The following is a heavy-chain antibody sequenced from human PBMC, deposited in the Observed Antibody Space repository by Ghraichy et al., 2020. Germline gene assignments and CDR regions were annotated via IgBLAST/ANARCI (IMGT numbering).Heavy chain of an antibody. CDR1: GFTFSYYW. CDR3: ARGSGWWL. D-gene: IGHD6-19*01. Sequence: GGSLRLSCAASGFTFSYYWMSWVRQAPGKGLEWVANIKEDGSEKYYVDSVKGRFTISRDNAKNSLYLQLNSLRAEDTAVYYCARGSGWWLWGQGTLVTVSS. V-gene: IGHV3-7*01. J-gene: IGHJ4*02. CDR2: IKEDGSEK.